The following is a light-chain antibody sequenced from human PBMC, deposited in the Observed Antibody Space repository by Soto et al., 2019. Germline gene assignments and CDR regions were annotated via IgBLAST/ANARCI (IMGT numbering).Light chain of an antibody. Sequence: SYELTQPPSVSVAPGKTARITCGGNNIGSKSVHWYQQKPGQAPVLVIYYDSDRPSGIPERFSGSNSGNTATLTISRVEAGDEADFYCQVLDSSSDVVFGGGTKGTVL. CDR3: QVLDSSSDVV. CDR1: NIGSKS. CDR2: YDS. V-gene: IGLV3-21*04. J-gene: IGLJ2*01.